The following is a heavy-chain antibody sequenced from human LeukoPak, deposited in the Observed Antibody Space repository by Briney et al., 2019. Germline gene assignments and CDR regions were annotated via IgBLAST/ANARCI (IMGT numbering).Heavy chain of an antibody. D-gene: IGHD3-3*01. CDR2: IYYSGST. CDR1: GGSISNYY. CDR3: ARHTPLAIFGVVTHNWYFDL. J-gene: IGHJ2*01. V-gene: IGHV4-59*08. Sequence: PSETLSLTCTVSGGSISNYYWSWIRQPPGKGLEWIAYIYYSGSTKYNPSLKSRVTISVDTSKNQFSLKLSSVTAADTAVYYCARHTPLAIFGVVTHNWYFDLWGRGTLVTVSS.